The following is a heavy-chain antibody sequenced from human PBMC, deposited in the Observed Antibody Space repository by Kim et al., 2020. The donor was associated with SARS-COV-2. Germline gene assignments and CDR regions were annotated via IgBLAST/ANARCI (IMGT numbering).Heavy chain of an antibody. CDR3: ARANNSYGSGSYYF. V-gene: IGHV4-30-4*01. J-gene: IGHJ4*02. D-gene: IGHD3-10*01. Sequence: SETLSLTCTVSGGSISSGYYYWSWIRQPQGKGLEWIGYIYYSGSTYYNPSLKSRVTISVDTSKNQFSLKLSSVTAADTAVYYCARANNSYGSGSYYFWGQGTLVTVSS. CDR2: IYYSGST. CDR1: GGSISSGYYY.